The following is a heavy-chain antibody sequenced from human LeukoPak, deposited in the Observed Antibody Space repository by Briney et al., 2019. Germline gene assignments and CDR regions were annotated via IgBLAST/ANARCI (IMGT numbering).Heavy chain of an antibody. CDR3: ARIRDYSSGSYCAFDL. Sequence: ASVKVSCKASGYTFTNFAICWVRQAPGQGLEWMGWIHASNGNTNDAKKFQGTVTMTTDTSTRTAYMELRSLRSDDTAVYYCARIRDYSSGSYCAFDLWGQGTMVTVSS. J-gene: IGHJ3*01. V-gene: IGHV1-18*01. CDR1: GYTFTNFA. CDR2: IHASNGNT. D-gene: IGHD3-10*01.